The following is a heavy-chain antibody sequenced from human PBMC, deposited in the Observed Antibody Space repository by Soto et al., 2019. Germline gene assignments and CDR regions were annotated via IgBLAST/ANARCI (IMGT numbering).Heavy chain of an antibody. D-gene: IGHD3-10*01. V-gene: IGHV3-33*01. Sequence: GSLRLSCAASGFTFSSYGMHWVRQAPGKGLEWVAVIWYDGSNKYYADSVKGRFTISRDNSKNTLYLQMNSLRAEDTAVYYCARGTYYYDLGTSFDYWGQGTLVTVSS. J-gene: IGHJ4*02. CDR1: GFTFSSYG. CDR3: ARGTYYYDLGTSFDY. CDR2: IWYDGSNK.